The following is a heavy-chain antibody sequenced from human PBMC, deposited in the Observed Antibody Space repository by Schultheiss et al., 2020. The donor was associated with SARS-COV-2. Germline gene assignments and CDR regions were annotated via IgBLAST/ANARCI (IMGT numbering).Heavy chain of an antibody. CDR2: ISGSDSYI. J-gene: IGHJ6*03. D-gene: IGHD3-3*01. CDR1: GFTFSSYA. CDR3: ARGHYDFWSVTPWVHYYYYMVV. V-gene: IGHV3-21*01. Sequence: GGSLRLSCAASGFTFSSYAMHWVRQAPGKGLEWVSSISGSDSYINYADSVKGRFTISRDNAKNSLYLQMNSLRAEDTAVYYCARGHYDFWSVTPWVHYYYYMVVWGKGTTVTVSS.